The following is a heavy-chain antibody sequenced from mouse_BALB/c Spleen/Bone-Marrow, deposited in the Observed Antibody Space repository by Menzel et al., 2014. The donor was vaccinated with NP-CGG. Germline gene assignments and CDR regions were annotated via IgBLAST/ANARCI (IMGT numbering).Heavy chain of an antibody. D-gene: IGHD1-1*01. CDR1: GFDFSRYW. V-gene: IGHV4-1*02. J-gene: IGHJ2*01. Sequence: EVQLQESGGGLVQPGGSLKLSCAASGFDFSRYWMNWVRQAPGKGLEWIGEINPDSRTINYSPSLKDKFIISRDNAKNTLYLRLNKVRSEDTALYYCARPDYYGYLNYWGQGTTLTVSS. CDR3: ARPDYYGYLNY. CDR2: INPDSRTI.